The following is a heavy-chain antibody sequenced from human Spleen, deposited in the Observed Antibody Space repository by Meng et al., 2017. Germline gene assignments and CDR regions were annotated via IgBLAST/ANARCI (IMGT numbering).Heavy chain of an antibody. CDR3: ARGPTTMAHDFDY. Sequence: QVRLQQGGVGLFKPSETLSLTGVVSGGSFSDYYWSWIRQPPGKGLEWIGEINHSGSTNYNPSLESRATISVDTSQNNLSLKLSSVTAADSAVYYCARGPTTMAHDFDYWGQGTLVTVSS. D-gene: IGHD4-11*01. J-gene: IGHJ4*02. CDR1: GGSFSDYY. CDR2: INHSGST. V-gene: IGHV4-34*01.